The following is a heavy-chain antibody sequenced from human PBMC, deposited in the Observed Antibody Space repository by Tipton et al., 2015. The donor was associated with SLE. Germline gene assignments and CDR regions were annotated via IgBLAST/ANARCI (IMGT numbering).Heavy chain of an antibody. CDR3: ARRDAFDI. CDR1: GYSISSGYY. Sequence: TLSLTCAVSGYSISSGYYWGWIRQPPGKGLAWIGSIYHSGSTYYNQSLKSRVTLSVDTSKNQFSLKLSSVTAADTAVYYCARRDAFDIWGQGTMVTVSS. V-gene: IGHV4-38-2*01. J-gene: IGHJ3*02. CDR2: IYHSGST.